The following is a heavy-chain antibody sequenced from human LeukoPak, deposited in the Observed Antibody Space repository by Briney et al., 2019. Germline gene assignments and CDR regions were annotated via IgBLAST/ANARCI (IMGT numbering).Heavy chain of an antibody. CDR2: INPNSGGT. CDR1: GYTFTGYY. CDR3: ARVGGYSYGYTFDY. V-gene: IGHV1-2*02. D-gene: IGHD5-18*01. J-gene: IGHJ4*02. Sequence: ASVKVSCKASGYTFTGYYMHWMRQAPGQGLEWMGWINPNSGGTNYAQKFQGRVTMTRDTSISTAYMELSRLRSDDTAVYYCARVGGYSYGYTFDYWGQGTLVTVSS.